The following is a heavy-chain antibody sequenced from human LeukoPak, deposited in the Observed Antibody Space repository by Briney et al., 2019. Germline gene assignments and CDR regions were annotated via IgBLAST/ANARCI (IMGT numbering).Heavy chain of an antibody. J-gene: IGHJ4*02. CDR3: AKAVEDCSGGSCYSNY. Sequence: GGSLRLSCAASGFTFNDYYMSWIRQAPGKGLEWVSYISSSGSTIYYADSVKGRFTISRDNSKNTLYLQMNSLRAEDTAVYYCAKAVEDCSGGSCYSNYWGQGTLVTVSS. D-gene: IGHD2-15*01. CDR2: ISSSGSTI. V-gene: IGHV3-11*01. CDR1: GFTFNDYY.